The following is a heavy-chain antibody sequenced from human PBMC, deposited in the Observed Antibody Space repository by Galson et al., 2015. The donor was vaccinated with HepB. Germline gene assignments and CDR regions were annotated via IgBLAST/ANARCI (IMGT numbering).Heavy chain of an antibody. CDR1: GVTFSDHY. J-gene: IGHJ5*02. CDR3: ARLRDCSSTICYRDRWFDP. CDR2: ISSSGTTI. D-gene: IGHD2-2*02. V-gene: IGHV3-11*01. Sequence: SLRLSCAASGVTFSDHYMSWIRQASGKGLEWISYISSSGTTIYYADSVKGRFTISRDNAKNSLYLQMNSLRAEDTAVYYCARLRDCSSTICYRDRWFDPWGQGTLVTVSS.